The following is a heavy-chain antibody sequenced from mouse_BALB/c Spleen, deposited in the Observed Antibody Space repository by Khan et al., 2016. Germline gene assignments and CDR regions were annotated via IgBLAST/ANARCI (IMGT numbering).Heavy chain of an antibody. J-gene: IGHJ1*01. CDR3: ARGGTFSLFGCCDV. V-gene: IGHV1S41*01. CDR1: GYTFTSYW. Sequence: DLVKPGASVKLSCKASGYTFTSYWINWIKQRPGQGLEWIGRIDPGSGTTYYNEMFKGKATLTVETSSSTAYIQLSSLTSEDSSVYFCARGGTFSLFGCCDVGGAASTITVSS. D-gene: IGHD1-1*02. CDR2: IDPGSGTT.